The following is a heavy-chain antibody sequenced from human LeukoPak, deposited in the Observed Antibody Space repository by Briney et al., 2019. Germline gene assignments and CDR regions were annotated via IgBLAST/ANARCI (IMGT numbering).Heavy chain of an antibody. J-gene: IGHJ4*02. CDR1: GGYISADY. CDR3: ARHSYYYDTSGYRSRGGFDY. Sequence: SETLSLTCAVSGGYISADYWGWIRQPPGKGLEWIGTIYYSGSSYYNPSLKSRVTISVDTSKNQFSLKLSSVTAADTAVYYCARHSYYYDTSGYRSRGGFDYWGQGTLVTVSS. CDR2: IYYSGSS. V-gene: IGHV4-39*01. D-gene: IGHD3-22*01.